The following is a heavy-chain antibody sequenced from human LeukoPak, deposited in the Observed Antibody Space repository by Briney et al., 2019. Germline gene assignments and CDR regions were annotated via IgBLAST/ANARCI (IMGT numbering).Heavy chain of an antibody. CDR3: AGGSGLNENQY. D-gene: IGHD3-10*01. Sequence: GGSLRLSCAASGFTFDDYAMHWVRQAPGKGLEWVSLIGGDGGSTYYADSVKGRFTISRDNSKNSLYLQMNSLRTEDTALYYCAGGSGLNENQYWGQGTLVAVSS. CDR1: GFTFDDYA. CDR2: IGGDGGST. V-gene: IGHV3-43*02. J-gene: IGHJ4*02.